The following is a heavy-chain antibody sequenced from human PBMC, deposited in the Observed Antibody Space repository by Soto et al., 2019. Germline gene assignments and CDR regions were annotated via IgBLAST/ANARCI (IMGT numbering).Heavy chain of an antibody. J-gene: IGHJ4*02. D-gene: IGHD6-6*01. CDR3: AKAEASSSEGFDY. V-gene: IGHV4-59*01. Sequence: QVQLQESGPGLVKPSETLSLTCTVSVASISVYYWSWVRQTPGKGLEWIGHIHYRGRTSYNPSLKSRVTMSMDTTNNQFSLRLTSMTAADTAVYYCAKAEASSSEGFDYWGRGTLVTVSS. CDR1: VASISVYY. CDR2: IHYRGRT.